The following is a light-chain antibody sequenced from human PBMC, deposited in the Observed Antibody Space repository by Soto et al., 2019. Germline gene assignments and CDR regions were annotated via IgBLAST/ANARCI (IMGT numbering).Light chain of an antibody. CDR2: GAS. CDR1: QSVRSN. Sequence: EIVMTQSPATLSMSPGERATLSCRASQSVRSNLAWYQQKPGQAPRLLLYGASTRATDIPARFSGSGSGTEFTLTISSLQSEDFATYYCQHYNSYSEAFGQGTKVELK. J-gene: IGKJ1*01. V-gene: IGKV3D-15*01. CDR3: QHYNSYSEA.